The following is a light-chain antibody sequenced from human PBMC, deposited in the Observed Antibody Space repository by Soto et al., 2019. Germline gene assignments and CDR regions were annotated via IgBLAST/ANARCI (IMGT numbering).Light chain of an antibody. V-gene: IGKV3-20*01. J-gene: IGKJ4*01. CDR3: QQYGSSPLT. CDR1: QSVSSSY. CDR2: GAS. Sequence: EIVLTQSPGTLSLSPGERATLSCRASQSVSSSYLAWYQQKPGQAPRLLIYGASSRASGIPDRFSGSRSGTDFTLTISRLEPEDFAVYFCQQYGSSPLTFGGGTK.